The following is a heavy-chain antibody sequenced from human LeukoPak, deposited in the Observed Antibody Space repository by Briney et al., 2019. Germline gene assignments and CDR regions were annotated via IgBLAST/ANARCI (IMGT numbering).Heavy chain of an antibody. CDR2: IYNSGST. CDR3: ARVPSVIDAFDI. Sequence: SETLSLTCTVSGGSISSNYWSWIRQPPGKGLEWIGYIYNSGSTNYNPSLKSRVTISIDTSKNQLSLRLSSMTAADTAVYYCARVPSVIDAFDIWGQGTMVTVSS. D-gene: IGHD2-21*01. J-gene: IGHJ3*02. CDR1: GGSISSNY. V-gene: IGHV4-59*12.